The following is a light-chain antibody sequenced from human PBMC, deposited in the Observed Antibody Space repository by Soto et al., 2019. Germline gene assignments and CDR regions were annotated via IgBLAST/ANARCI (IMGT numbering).Light chain of an antibody. Sequence: EIVLTQSPATLSLSPGEIATLSCRASQTISSYLAWYRQKPGQAPRLLIYDAFNRATGVPARFSGSGSGTDFTLTISSLEPEDFAVHYCQQRSNWPLTFGGVTKVDIK. CDR2: DAF. V-gene: IGKV3-11*01. J-gene: IGKJ4*01. CDR1: QTISSY. CDR3: QQRSNWPLT.